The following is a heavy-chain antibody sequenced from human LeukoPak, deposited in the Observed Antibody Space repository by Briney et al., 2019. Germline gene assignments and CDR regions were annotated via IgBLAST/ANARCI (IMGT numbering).Heavy chain of an antibody. Sequence: PGGSLRLSCAASGFTFSSYAMSWVRQAPGKGLEWVSAISGSGGSTYYADSVKGRFTISRDNSKNTLYLQMNSLRAEDTAVYYCAKSPNSHYYHSNTAYYYFDYWGQGTMVTVSS. D-gene: IGHD3-22*01. CDR3: AKSPNSHYYHSNTAYYYFDY. V-gene: IGHV3-23*01. CDR1: GFTFSSYA. CDR2: ISGSGGST. J-gene: IGHJ4*02.